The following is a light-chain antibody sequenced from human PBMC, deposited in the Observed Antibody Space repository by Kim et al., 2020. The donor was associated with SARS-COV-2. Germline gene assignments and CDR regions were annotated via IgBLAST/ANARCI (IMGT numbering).Light chain of an antibody. Sequence: ASVGDRVTITCRASQSIISYLNWYQQKPGKAPRLLIYAASSLQSGVPSRFSGRGSGTDFTLTISSLQPEDFATYYCQQSYSFPRTFGQGTKVEIK. V-gene: IGKV1-39*01. J-gene: IGKJ1*01. CDR2: AAS. CDR3: QQSYSFPRT. CDR1: QSIISY.